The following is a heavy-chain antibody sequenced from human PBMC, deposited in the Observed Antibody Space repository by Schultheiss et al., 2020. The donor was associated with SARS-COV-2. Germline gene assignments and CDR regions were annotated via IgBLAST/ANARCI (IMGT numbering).Heavy chain of an antibody. CDR1: GYTFTSYG. D-gene: IGHD1-7*01. CDR3: ASSFITGTTPGN. Sequence: ASVKVSCKASGYTFTSYGISWVRQAPGQGLEWMGWISAYNGNTNYAQKLQGRVTMTTDTSTSTAYMELRSLRSDDTAVYYCASSFITGTTPGNWGQGTLVTVSS. J-gene: IGHJ4*02. V-gene: IGHV1-18*01. CDR2: ISAYNGNT.